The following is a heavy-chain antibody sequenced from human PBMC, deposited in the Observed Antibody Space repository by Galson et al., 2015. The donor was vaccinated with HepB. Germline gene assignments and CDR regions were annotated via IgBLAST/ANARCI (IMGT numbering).Heavy chain of an antibody. CDR2: ISGSGDIT. Sequence: SLRLSCAASGFTFSNYAMTWVRQAPGKGLEWVSTISGSGDITYYADSVKGRLTISRDNSKNTLYLQMNSLRAEDTAVYYCAKVPRGWHYFDYWGQGTLVTVSS. CDR1: GFTFSNYA. V-gene: IGHV3-23*01. D-gene: IGHD3-10*01. CDR3: AKVPRGWHYFDY. J-gene: IGHJ4*02.